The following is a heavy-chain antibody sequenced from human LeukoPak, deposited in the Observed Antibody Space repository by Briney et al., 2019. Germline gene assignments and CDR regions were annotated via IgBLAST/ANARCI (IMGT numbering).Heavy chain of an antibody. V-gene: IGHV3-30*04. CDR1: GFTFSSYA. CDR2: ISYDGSNK. Sequence: GGSLRLSCAASGFTFSSYAMHWVRQAPGKGLEWVAVISYDGSNKYYADSVKGRFTISRDNSKNTPYLQMNSLRAEDTAVYYCARDGRWFGSEGYYFDYWGQGTLVTVSS. CDR3: ARDGRWFGSEGYYFDY. J-gene: IGHJ4*02. D-gene: IGHD3-10*01.